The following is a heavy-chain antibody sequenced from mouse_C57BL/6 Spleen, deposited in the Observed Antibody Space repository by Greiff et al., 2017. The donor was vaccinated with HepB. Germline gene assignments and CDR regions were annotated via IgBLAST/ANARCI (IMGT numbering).Heavy chain of an antibody. CDR1: GFTFSDYY. CDR2: INYDGSST. Sequence: EVKVVESEGGLVQPGSSMKLSCTASGFTFSDYYMAWVRQVPEKGLEWVANINYDGSSTYYLDSLKSRFIISRDNAKNILYLQMSSLKSEDTATYYCARDGLYGSSDYYAMDYWGQGTSVTVSS. J-gene: IGHJ4*01. D-gene: IGHD1-1*01. V-gene: IGHV5-16*01. CDR3: ARDGLYGSSDYYAMDY.